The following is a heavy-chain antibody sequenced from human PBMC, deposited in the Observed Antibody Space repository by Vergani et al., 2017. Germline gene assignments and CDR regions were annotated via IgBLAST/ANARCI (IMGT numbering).Heavy chain of an antibody. J-gene: IGHJ4*02. CDR1: SFSVSSHY. V-gene: IGHV3-66*01. Sequence: LVESGGGLVQPGGSLRLSCAASSFSVSSHYMTWVRQAPGKGLEWVSTINIGGRTSYADSVKGRFTISRDNAKNSLYLQMNSLRAEDTAVYYCARVGYSYGSFDYWGQGTLVTVSS. CDR2: INIGGRT. D-gene: IGHD5-18*01. CDR3: ARVGYSYGSFDY.